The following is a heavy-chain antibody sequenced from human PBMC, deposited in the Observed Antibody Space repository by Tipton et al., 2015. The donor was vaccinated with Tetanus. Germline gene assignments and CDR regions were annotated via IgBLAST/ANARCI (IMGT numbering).Heavy chain of an antibody. D-gene: IGHD3-10*01. J-gene: IGHJ5*02. CDR1: GYTFSDYW. CDR2: IYPDDSDT. Sequence: VQLVQSGAEVKKPGESLKISCQGSGYTFSDYWIGWVRQMPGRGLEWMGVIYPDDSDTRYSPSFQGQVTISADKSINTAYLQWSILRASDTSVYYCARHRADRFGSGANWFGPWGQGASGTVSS. V-gene: IGHV5-51*01. CDR3: ARHRADRFGSGANWFGP.